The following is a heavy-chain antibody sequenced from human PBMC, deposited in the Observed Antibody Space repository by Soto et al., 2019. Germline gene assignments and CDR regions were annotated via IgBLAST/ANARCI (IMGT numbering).Heavy chain of an antibody. CDR1: GFTFSSYS. Sequence: EVQLVESGGGLVQPGGSLRLSCAASGFTFSSYSMNWVCQAPGKGLEWVSYISSSSSTIYYADSVKGRFTISRDNAKNSLYLQMNSLRAEDTAVYYCARDMSGNYYGSGSYYNPFDYWGQGTLVTVSS. CDR3: ARDMSGNYYGSGSYYNPFDY. CDR2: ISSSSSTI. J-gene: IGHJ4*02. V-gene: IGHV3-48*01. D-gene: IGHD3-10*01.